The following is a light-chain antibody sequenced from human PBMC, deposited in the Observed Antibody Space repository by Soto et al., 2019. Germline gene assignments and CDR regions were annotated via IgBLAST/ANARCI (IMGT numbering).Light chain of an antibody. CDR2: DND. Sequence: QYVLTQPPSVSAAPGQQVSISCSGSTSNIAKNHVSWYQRLPGTAPKLLFYDNDKRPSGIPDRFSASKSATSSTLGITGLQTGDEADYLCGAWDDSLSFYVFGTGTKLTVL. CDR1: TSNIAKNH. J-gene: IGLJ1*01. V-gene: IGLV1-51*01. CDR3: GAWDDSLSFYV.